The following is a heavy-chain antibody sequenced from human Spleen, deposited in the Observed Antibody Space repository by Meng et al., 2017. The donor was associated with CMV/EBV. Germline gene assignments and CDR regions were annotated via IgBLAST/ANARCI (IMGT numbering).Heavy chain of an antibody. CDR1: GFTFNDYA. D-gene: IGHD2-2*01. V-gene: IGHV3-30*04. CDR2: ISYDGSAK. Sequence: GESLKISCAASGFTFNDYAMHWVRQAPGKGLEWVSIISYDGSAKFYADSVQGRFTISRDYSKNTLNLQMNSLRAEDTAVYYCAKDVSLVVPTAKSYFDYWGQGTLVTVSS. J-gene: IGHJ4*02. CDR3: AKDVSLVVPTAKSYFDY.